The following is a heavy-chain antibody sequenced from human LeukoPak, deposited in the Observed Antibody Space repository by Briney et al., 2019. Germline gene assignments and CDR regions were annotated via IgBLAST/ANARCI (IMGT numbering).Heavy chain of an antibody. V-gene: IGHV3-23*01. D-gene: IGHD3-10*01. CDR2: ISGSGGST. Sequence: PGGSLRLSCAASGFIFTNYFMSWVRQAPGKGLEWVSAISGSGGSTYYADSVKGRFTTSRDNSKNTLYLQMNSLRAEDTAVYYCAKVRGPWFGELGYWGQGTLVTVSS. CDR1: GFIFTNYF. CDR3: AKVRGPWFGELGY. J-gene: IGHJ4*02.